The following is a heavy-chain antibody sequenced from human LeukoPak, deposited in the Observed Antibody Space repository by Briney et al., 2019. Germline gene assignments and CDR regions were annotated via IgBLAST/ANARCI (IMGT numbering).Heavy chain of an antibody. Sequence: SETLSLTCAVYGGSFSVYYWSWIRQPPGKGLEWIGEINHSGSTNYNPSLKSRVTISVDTSKNQFSLKLSSVTAADTAVYYCASYEQLGYFDYWGQGTLVTVSS. CDR3: ASYEQLGYFDY. J-gene: IGHJ4*02. D-gene: IGHD6-13*01. V-gene: IGHV4-34*01. CDR2: INHSGST. CDR1: GGSFSVYY.